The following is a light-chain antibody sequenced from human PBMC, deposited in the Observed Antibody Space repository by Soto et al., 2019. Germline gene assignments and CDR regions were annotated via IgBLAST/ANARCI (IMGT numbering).Light chain of an antibody. Sequence: EIVLTQSPGTLSLSPGERATLSCRASQSVSSSYLAWYQQKAGQAPRLLIYGASNRGTGIPDRFSGSGSGTDLLLTISLLELEDFAVYFCQHYGSSWTFGQGTKVESK. CDR1: QSVSSSY. J-gene: IGKJ1*01. V-gene: IGKV3-20*01. CDR2: GAS. CDR3: QHYGSSWT.